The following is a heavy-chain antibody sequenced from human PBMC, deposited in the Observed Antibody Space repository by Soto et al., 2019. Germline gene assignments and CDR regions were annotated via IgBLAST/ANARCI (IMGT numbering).Heavy chain of an antibody. J-gene: IGHJ4*02. CDR1: GFTFSSYW. CDR3: ARHPLGYCSGGSCYRWGAYDY. CDR2: IKQDGSEK. Sequence: GGSLRLSCAASGFTFSSYWMSWVRQAPGKGLEWVANIKQDGSEKYHVDSVKGRFTISRDNAKNSLYLQMNSLRAEDTAVYYCARHPLGYCSGGSCYRWGAYDYWGQGTLVTVSS. D-gene: IGHD2-15*01. V-gene: IGHV3-7*01.